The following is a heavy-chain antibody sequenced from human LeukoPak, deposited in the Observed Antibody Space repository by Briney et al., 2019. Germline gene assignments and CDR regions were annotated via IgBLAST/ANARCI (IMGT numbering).Heavy chain of an antibody. CDR3: ARARSGKWGFDY. D-gene: IGHD1-26*01. Sequence: SETLSLTCTVSGYSIRSGYYWGWIRQPPGRGLEWIGEINHSGSINYNPSLKSRVTISVDTSKNQFSLKLSSVTAADTAVYYCARARSGKWGFDYWGQGTLVTVSS. J-gene: IGHJ4*02. CDR1: GYSIRSGYY. V-gene: IGHV4-38-2*02. CDR2: INHSGSI.